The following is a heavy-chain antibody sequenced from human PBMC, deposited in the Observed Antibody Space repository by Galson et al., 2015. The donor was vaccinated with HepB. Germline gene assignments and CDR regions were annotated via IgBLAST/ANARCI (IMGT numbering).Heavy chain of an antibody. CDR3: ARVGRGATDYYYYYYMDV. V-gene: IGHV3-33*01. CDR2: IWYDGSNK. D-gene: IGHD1-26*01. Sequence: SLRLSCAASGFTFSRYGMHWVRQAPGKGLEWVAVIWYDGSNKYYADSVKGRFTISRDNSKNTLYLQMNSLRAEDTAVYYCARVGRGATDYYYYYYMDVWGKGTTVTVSS. J-gene: IGHJ6*03. CDR1: GFTFSRYG.